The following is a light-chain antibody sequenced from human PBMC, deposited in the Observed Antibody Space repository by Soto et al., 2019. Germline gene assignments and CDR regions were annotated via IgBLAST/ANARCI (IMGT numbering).Light chain of an antibody. CDR1: QSVNSN. V-gene: IGKV3-11*01. CDR2: DAS. Sequence: PSPMSGSPDERASRSCLASQSVNSNLVWYQQKPGQAPRLLMYDASKRATGIPARFSGSGSGTEFTLTVSSLEPEDFAVYYCQQSDHWPCTFGQGTKVDI. J-gene: IGKJ1*01. CDR3: QQSDHWPCT.